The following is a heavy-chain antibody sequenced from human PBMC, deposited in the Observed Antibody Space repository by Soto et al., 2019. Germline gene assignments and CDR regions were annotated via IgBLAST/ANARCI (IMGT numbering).Heavy chain of an antibody. Sequence: ASVKVSCKASGYTFTSYGISWVRQAPGQGLEWMGWISAYNGNTNYAQKLQGRVTMTTDTSTSTAYMELRSLRSDDTAVYYCARDREQLVPNYYYYYGMDVRGQGTTVTVSS. D-gene: IGHD6-6*01. CDR3: ARDREQLVPNYYYYYGMDV. J-gene: IGHJ6*02. CDR2: ISAYNGNT. V-gene: IGHV1-18*01. CDR1: GYTFTSYG.